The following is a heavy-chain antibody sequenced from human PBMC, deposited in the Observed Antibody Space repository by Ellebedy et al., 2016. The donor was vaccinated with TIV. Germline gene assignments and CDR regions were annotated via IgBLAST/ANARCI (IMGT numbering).Heavy chain of an antibody. CDR1: GGTFSSYA. V-gene: IGHV1-69*01. Sequence: GGSLRLSCKASGGTFSSYAISWVRQAPGQGLERMGGIIPIFGTANYAQKFQGRVTITADESTSTAYMELSSLRSEDTAVYYCARAPGATVTGGRTFDIWGQGTTVTVSS. CDR3: ARAPGATVTGGRTFDI. J-gene: IGHJ3*02. D-gene: IGHD4-17*01. CDR2: IIPIFGTA.